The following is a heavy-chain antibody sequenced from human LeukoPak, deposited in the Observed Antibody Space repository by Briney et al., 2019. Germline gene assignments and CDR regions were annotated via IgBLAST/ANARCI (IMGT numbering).Heavy chain of an antibody. D-gene: IGHD6-13*01. CDR1: GFTFSSYG. CDR2: IRYDGSNK. Sequence: GGSLRLSCAASGFTFSSYGMNWVRQAPGKGLEWVAFIRYDGSNKNYVDSVKGRFTISRDDAKNSLYLQMHSLRAEDTALYYCAKRSAAGTVGYFDYWGQGTLVTVSS. J-gene: IGHJ4*02. CDR3: AKRSAAGTVGYFDY. V-gene: IGHV3-30*02.